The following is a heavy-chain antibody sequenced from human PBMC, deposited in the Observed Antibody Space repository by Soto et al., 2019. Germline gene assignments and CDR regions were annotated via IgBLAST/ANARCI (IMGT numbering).Heavy chain of an antibody. CDR3: ARGGILTAHTIDH. J-gene: IGHJ4*02. Sequence: EVQLVESGGGLVQPGGSLRLSCSASGFTFSNYAMHWVRRARGKGLEYVSGISSSGVNTDYAKSAKGRFTISRDNSRNALYLHMGSLRAEDMGVYFCARGGILTAHTIDHWGQGTLVAVSS. D-gene: IGHD3-9*01. CDR2: ISSSGVNT. V-gene: IGHV3-64*01. CDR1: GFTFSNYA.